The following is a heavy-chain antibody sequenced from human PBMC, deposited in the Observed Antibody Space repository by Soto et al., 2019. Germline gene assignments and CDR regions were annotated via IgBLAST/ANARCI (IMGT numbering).Heavy chain of an antibody. CDR3: ATHDGPAAAGLVLDF. CDR1: GFTFSSRW. J-gene: IGHJ4*02. D-gene: IGHD6-25*01. Sequence: EVRLVESGGGLVQPGGSLRLSCEASGFTFSSRWMTWVRQGPGKGLEWVANIHEDKNAKDYVDSVKGRFTISRDNAKTSRLLQMNSLRDEDPAVYYCATHDGPAAAGLVLDFWGQGALVIVSS. CDR2: IHEDKNAK. V-gene: IGHV3-7*02.